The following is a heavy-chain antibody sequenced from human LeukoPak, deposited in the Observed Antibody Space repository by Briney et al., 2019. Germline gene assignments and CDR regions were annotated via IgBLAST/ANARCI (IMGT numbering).Heavy chain of an antibody. CDR3: ARAGLHYDFWSGYPKYNWFDP. V-gene: IGHV1-46*01. CDR2: INPSGGST. J-gene: IGHJ5*02. D-gene: IGHD3-3*01. CDR1: GYTFTSYY. Sequence: GASVKVSCKASGYTFTSYYMHWVRQAPGQGLEWMGIINPSGGSTSYAQKFQGRVTMTRDTSTSTVYMELSSLRSEDTAVYYCARAGLHYDFWSGYPKYNWFDPWGQGTLVTVSS.